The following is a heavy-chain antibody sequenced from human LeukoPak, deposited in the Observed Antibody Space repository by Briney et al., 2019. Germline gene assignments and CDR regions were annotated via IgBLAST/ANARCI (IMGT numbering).Heavy chain of an antibody. D-gene: IGHD3-3*01. V-gene: IGHV1-69*01. J-gene: IGHJ5*02. CDR1: GGTFNSYA. CDR3: ARDIDFWSGYYKDKNWFDH. Sequence: SVKVCCKASGGTFNSYAIRWVRQAQGQGSEGMGGIIPICGTANYAQKFQGRVTITADEDKSTDYMEVSSLRSEDTAVYYCARDIDFWSGYYKDKNWFDHWGQGTLVTVSS. CDR2: IIPICGTA.